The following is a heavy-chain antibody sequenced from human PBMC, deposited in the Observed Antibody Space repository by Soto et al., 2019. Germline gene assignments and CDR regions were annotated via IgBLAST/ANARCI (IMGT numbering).Heavy chain of an antibody. J-gene: IGHJ4*02. D-gene: IGHD1-7*01. CDR1: GFTFSSYS. CDR3: ARDITGTTGGEGYFDY. Sequence: GGSLRLSCAASGFTFSSYSMNWVRQAPGKGLEWVSYISSSSSTIYYADSVKGRFTISRDNAKNSLYLQMNSLRAEDTAVYYCARDITGTTGGEGYFDYWGQGTLVTVSS. CDR2: ISSSSSTI. V-gene: IGHV3-48*01.